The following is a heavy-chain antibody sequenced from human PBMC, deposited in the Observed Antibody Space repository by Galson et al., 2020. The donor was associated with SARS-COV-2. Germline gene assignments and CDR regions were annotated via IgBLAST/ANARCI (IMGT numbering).Heavy chain of an antibody. Sequence: SETLSLTCTVSGGSISSYYWSWLRQPPGKGLEWIGYIYYSGSTNYNPSLKSRVTITVDTSKNQFSLKLSSVTAADTAVYYCARGTPRFDPWGQGTLVTVSS. CDR1: GGSISSYY. J-gene: IGHJ5*02. V-gene: IGHV4-59*13. CDR2: IYYSGST. CDR3: ARGTPRFDP. D-gene: IGHD1-7*01.